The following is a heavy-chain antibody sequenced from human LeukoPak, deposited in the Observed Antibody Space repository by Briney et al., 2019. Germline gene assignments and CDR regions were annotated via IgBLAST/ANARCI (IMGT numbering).Heavy chain of an antibody. CDR2: IHYTGKP. CDR1: GGSISGHY. J-gene: IGHJ6*02. V-gene: IGHV4-59*11. Sequence: SETLSLTCSGSGGSISGHYWTWIRQPPGKELEWIGQIHYTGKPDYNPSLKSRITISVDTSKNQVSLQVSSVTAADSAIYYCARFGVDYDMDVWGHGTTVTVFS. D-gene: IGHD3-16*01. CDR3: ARFGVDYDMDV.